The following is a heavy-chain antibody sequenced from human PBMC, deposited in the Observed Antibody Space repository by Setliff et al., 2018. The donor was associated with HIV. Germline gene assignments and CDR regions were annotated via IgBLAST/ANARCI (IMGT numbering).Heavy chain of an antibody. CDR3: ARDPYGYCTTTTCYVPGY. CDR2: IIPIFDTA. CDR1: GGTFSSSA. D-gene: IGHD2-2*03. J-gene: IGHJ4*02. V-gene: IGHV1-69*13. Sequence: SVKVSCKASGGTFSSSAISWVRRAPGQGLEWMGGIIPIFDTANYAQKFQGRVTITADESTSTAYMELSSLRSEDTAIYYCARDPYGYCTTTTCYVPGYWGQGTLVTVSS.